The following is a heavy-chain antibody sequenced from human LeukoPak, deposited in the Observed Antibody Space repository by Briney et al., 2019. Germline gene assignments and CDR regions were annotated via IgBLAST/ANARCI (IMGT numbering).Heavy chain of an antibody. CDR1: GFTFDDHA. J-gene: IGHJ4*02. D-gene: IGHD1-1*01. CDR3: VKDVALTGTRGHFDY. Sequence: GRSLRLSCVASGFTFDDHAMHWVRQAPGKGLEWVSSISWNSGNIDYADFVKGRFTISRDNAKKSLYLQMNSLRAEDTALYYCVKDVALTGTRGHFDYWGQGTLVTVSS. V-gene: IGHV3-9*01. CDR2: ISWNSGNI.